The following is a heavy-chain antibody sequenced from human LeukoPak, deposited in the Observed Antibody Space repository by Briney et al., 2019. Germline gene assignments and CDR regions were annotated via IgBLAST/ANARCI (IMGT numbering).Heavy chain of an antibody. Sequence: PLASVKVSCKHSGFTFTSSAMQWVRQARGQRLEWIGWIVVGSGNTNYAQKFQERVTITRDMSTSTAYMELSSLRSEDTAVYYCAASTTVRGVINGPHYYWGQGTLVTVSS. CDR1: GFTFTSSA. CDR2: IVVGSGNT. D-gene: IGHD3-10*01. J-gene: IGHJ4*02. V-gene: IGHV1-58*02. CDR3: AASTTVRGVINGPHYY.